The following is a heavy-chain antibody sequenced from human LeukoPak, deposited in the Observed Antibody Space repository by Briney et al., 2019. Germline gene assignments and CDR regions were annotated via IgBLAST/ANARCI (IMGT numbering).Heavy chain of an antibody. CDR3: ARDTGITFGGVIHGMDV. V-gene: IGHV4-59*01. Sequence: SETLSLTCTVSGGSISSYYWSWIRQPPGKGLEWIGCIYYSGSTNYNPSLKSRVTISVDTSKNQFSLKLSSVTAADTAVYYCARDTGITFGGVIHGMDVWGQGTTVTVSS. CDR1: GGSISSYY. CDR2: IYYSGST. D-gene: IGHD3-16*01. J-gene: IGHJ6*02.